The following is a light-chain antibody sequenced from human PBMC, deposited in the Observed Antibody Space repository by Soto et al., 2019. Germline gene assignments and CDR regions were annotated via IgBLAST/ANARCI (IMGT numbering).Light chain of an antibody. V-gene: IGKV1-5*01. J-gene: IGKJ1*01. CDR2: DAS. CDR1: QSVSGW. Sequence: DIQMTQSPSTLSASVGDTVTVTCRASQSVSGWLAWYQQKPGEAPKLLIYDASALPSGVPSRFSGSGSGTKFTLTIASLQPEDFATYYCQQYETFSGTFGPGTKVEI. CDR3: QQYETFSGT.